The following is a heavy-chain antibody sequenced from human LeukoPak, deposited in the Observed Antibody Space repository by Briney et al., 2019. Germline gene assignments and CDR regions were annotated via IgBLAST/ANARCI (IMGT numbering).Heavy chain of an antibody. D-gene: IGHD2-2*01. V-gene: IGHV3-21*01. CDR2: ISSSSSYI. Sequence: GRSLRLSCAASGFTFSSYSMNWVRQAPGKGLEWVSSISSSSSYIYYADSVKGRFTISRDNAKNSPYLQMNSLRAEDTAVYYCARDQDIVVVPAAPNYYYYGMDVWGQGTTVTVSS. CDR3: ARDQDIVVVPAAPNYYYYGMDV. CDR1: GFTFSSYS. J-gene: IGHJ6*02.